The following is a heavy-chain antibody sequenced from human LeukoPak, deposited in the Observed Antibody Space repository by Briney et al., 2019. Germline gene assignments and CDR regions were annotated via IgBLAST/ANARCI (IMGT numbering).Heavy chain of an antibody. CDR3: ARRYYYDSSGYYYGY. J-gene: IGHJ4*02. D-gene: IGHD3-22*01. CDR1: GFTFSSNY. Sequence: GGSLRLSCAAPGFTFSSNYMSWVRQAPGKGLGWVSVIYSGGSTYYADSVKGRFTISRDNSKNTLYLQMNSLRAEDTAVYYCARRYYYDSSGYYYGYWGQGTLVTVSS. V-gene: IGHV3-66*02. CDR2: IYSGGST.